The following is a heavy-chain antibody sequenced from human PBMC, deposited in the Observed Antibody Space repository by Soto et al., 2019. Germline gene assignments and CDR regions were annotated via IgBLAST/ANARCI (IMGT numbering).Heavy chain of an antibody. V-gene: IGHV1-69*13. J-gene: IGHJ4*02. Sequence: ASVKVSCKASGGTFSSYSINWVRQAPGQGLEWMGEIIPIFGTANYAQKFQGRVTITADESTSTAYMELSSLRSEDTAVYYCARDGGRHSGGIDYWGQGTLATVSS. D-gene: IGHD1-26*01. CDR3: ARDGGRHSGGIDY. CDR1: GGTFSSYS. CDR2: IIPIFGTA.